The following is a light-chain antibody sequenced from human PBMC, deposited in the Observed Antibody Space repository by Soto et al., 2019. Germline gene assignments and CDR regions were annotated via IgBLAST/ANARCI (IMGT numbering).Light chain of an antibody. CDR2: KAS. CDR3: QHYNSYSEA. CDR1: QTISSW. J-gene: IGKJ1*01. Sequence: DIQMTQSPSTLSGSVGDRVTITCRASQTISSWLAWYQQKPGKAPKLLIYKASTLKSGVPSRFSGRGSATEFTLTISSLQPDDFATYYCQHYNSYSEALGQGTKVDTK. V-gene: IGKV1-5*03.